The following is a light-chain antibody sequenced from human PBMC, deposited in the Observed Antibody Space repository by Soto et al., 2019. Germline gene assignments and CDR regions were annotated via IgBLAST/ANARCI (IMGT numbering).Light chain of an antibody. CDR2: GAS. Sequence: EIVLTQSPGTLSFSPGQRATLSCSASQSVISTYLAWYQQKPGQAPRLLIYGASNRATGIPDRFSGSGSGTDFTLTISRLEPEDFAVYYCQQYNNWPPITFGQGTRLEI. CDR3: QQYNNWPPIT. V-gene: IGKV3-20*01. J-gene: IGKJ5*01. CDR1: QSVISTY.